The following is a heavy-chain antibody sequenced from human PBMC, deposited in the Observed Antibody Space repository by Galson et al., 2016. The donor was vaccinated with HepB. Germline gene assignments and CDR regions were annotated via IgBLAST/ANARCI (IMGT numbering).Heavy chain of an antibody. Sequence: SVKVSCKASGYTFTTYAINWVRQAPGQGPEWMGWINTNTGNPTYAQGFTGRFVFSLDTSVSTAYLQISSLKAEDTAVYYCARDLIGGFDCWGQGTLVTVSS. D-gene: IGHD3-10*01. CDR2: INTNTGNP. CDR1: GYTFTTYA. J-gene: IGHJ4*02. CDR3: ARDLIGGFDC. V-gene: IGHV7-4-1*02.